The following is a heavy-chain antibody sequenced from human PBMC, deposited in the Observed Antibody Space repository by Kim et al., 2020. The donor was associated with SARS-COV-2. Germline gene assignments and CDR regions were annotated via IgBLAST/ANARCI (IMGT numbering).Heavy chain of an antibody. J-gene: IGHJ2*01. CDR2: INHSGTT. Sequence: GSLSLTCAVYGGSFSGYYWSWVRQPPGKGLEWIGEINHSGTTNYNPSLKSRVTISVDTSKNQFSLELSSVTAADTAVYYCARESAVPVWYFVLWGRGTLGTVSS. D-gene: IGHD3-10*01. CDR1: GGSFSGYY. V-gene: IGHV4-34*01. CDR3: ARESAVPVWYFVL.